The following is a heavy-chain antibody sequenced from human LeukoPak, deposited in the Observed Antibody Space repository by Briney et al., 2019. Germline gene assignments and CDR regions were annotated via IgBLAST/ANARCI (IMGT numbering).Heavy chain of an antibody. V-gene: IGHV3-53*01. J-gene: IGHJ4*02. Sequence: GGSLRLSCAASGFIVSESYMGWVRQAPGKGLEWVSVIYKDGSPHYADSAKGRFTISRDSSKNALYLQMNSLRVEDTAVYYCATRYFYIGSRYYYGYFFDYWGQGTLVTVSS. CDR2: IYKDGSP. CDR1: GFIVSESY. D-gene: IGHD3-22*01. CDR3: ATRYFYIGSRYYYGYFFDY.